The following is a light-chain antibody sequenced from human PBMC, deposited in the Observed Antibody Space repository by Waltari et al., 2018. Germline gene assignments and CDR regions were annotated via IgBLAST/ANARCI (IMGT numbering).Light chain of an antibody. J-gene: IGKJ4*01. CDR2: AAS. CDR1: QTISTY. Sequence: DIQMTQSPSSLSASEGDRVTITCRASQTISTYLNWYQQKPGKAPKRLIYAASSLQVGVPSRFSGSGSGTDFKLTISSLQPEDFATYYCQQSYISPRTFGGGTKVEI. CDR3: QQSYISPRT. V-gene: IGKV1-39*01.